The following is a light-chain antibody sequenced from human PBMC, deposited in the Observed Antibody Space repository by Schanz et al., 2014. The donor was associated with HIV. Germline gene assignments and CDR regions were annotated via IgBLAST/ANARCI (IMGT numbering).Light chain of an antibody. CDR1: SGHSTYV. CDR2: LNRDGAH. V-gene: IGLV4-69*01. Sequence: QLVLTQSPSASASLGASVKLTCTLSSGHSTYVVAWHQQQPQKAPRFLMSLNRDGAHIKGDGIPDRFSGSSSGSERYLTISSLQSEDEADYYCQTWGTGIVVFGGGTKLTVL. J-gene: IGLJ2*01. CDR3: QTWGTGIVV.